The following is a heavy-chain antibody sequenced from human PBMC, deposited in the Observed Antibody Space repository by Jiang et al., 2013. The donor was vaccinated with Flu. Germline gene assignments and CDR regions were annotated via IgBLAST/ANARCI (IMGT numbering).Heavy chain of an antibody. Sequence: SGAEVKKPGASVKVSCKASGYTFTSYAMHWVRQAPGXRLEWMGWINAGNGNTKXSQKFQGRVTITRDTSASTAYMELSSLRSEDTAVYYCARQIFTMVRGLLEGLATWGQGTLVTVSS. CDR2: INAGNGNT. J-gene: IGHJ4*02. CDR3: ARQIFTMVRGLLEGLAT. D-gene: IGHD3-10*01. V-gene: IGHV1-3*01. CDR1: GYTFTSYA.